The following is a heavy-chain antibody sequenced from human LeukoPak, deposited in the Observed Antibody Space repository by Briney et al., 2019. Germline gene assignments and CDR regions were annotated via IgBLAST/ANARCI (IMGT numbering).Heavy chain of an antibody. J-gene: IGHJ4*02. V-gene: IGHV3-30-3*01. Sequence: PGGSLRLSCAAPGFTFSSYAMHWVRQAPGKGLEWVAVISYDGSDKYYADSVKGRFTISRDNTKDSLYLQMNSLRADDTAVYYCARDGEAAGNMDHWGQGILVTVSS. D-gene: IGHD6-13*01. CDR1: GFTFSSYA. CDR2: ISYDGSDK. CDR3: ARDGEAAGNMDH.